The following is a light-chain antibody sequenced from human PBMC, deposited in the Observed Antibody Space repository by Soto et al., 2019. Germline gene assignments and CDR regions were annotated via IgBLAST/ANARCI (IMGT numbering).Light chain of an antibody. CDR2: RNN. CDR1: GSNIVSNY. CDR3: AAWDDSVSGHAV. Sequence: QSVLTQPPSASGTPGQRVTISCSGSGSNIVSNYVYWYQQLPGAAPKLLIYRNNQRPSGVPDRFSVSKSGTAASLAISGLRSEDEADYDCAAWDDSVSGHAVFGGGTQLTVL. V-gene: IGLV1-47*01. J-gene: IGLJ7*01.